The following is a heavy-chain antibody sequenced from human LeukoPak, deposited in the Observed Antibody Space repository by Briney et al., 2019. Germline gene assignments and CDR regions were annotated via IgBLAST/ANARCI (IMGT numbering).Heavy chain of an antibody. CDR2: ISSSGSAI. CDR1: GFTFSSYE. D-gene: IGHD6-19*01. J-gene: IGHJ4*02. V-gene: IGHV3-48*03. CDR3: ARGGSLGY. Sequence: GGSLSLSCAASGFTFSSYERNWVRQAPGKGLEWVSKISSSGSAIYYADSVKGRFTISRDNAKSTLYLQMNSLRVEDTAVYYCARGGSLGYWGQGTLVTVSS.